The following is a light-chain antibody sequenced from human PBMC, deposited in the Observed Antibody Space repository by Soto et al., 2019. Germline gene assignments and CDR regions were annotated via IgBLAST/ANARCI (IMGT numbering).Light chain of an antibody. CDR3: GSYSSTDTPFV. J-gene: IGLJ1*01. CDR1: RPSFGGYNY. V-gene: IGLV2-14*01. CDR2: EVT. Sequence: QSVLAQPSHVSGSPGRWITTPCPGTRPSFGGYNYVSWYQHHSGKAPKLLMYEVTNRPSGISDRFSGSKSVNTASLTISGLQAEDESDYYCGSYSSTDTPFVFGTGTKVTVL.